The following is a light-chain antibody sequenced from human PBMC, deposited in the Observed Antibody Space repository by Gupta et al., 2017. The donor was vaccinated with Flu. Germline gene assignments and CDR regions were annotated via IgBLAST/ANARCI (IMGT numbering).Light chain of an antibody. CDR1: QSITSW. J-gene: IGKJ1*01. CDR2: QAS. Sequence: DIQMTQSPSTLSASVGDSVTITCRASQSITSWLAWYQQKPGKAPKLLIYQASTLGSGVPSRFSGSGSGTEFTLTITSLQPDDFATYYCQQYSSYSTFDQGTKVE. V-gene: IGKV1-5*03. CDR3: QQYSSYST.